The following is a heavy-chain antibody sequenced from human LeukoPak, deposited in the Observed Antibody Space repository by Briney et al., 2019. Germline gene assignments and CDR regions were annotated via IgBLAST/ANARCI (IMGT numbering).Heavy chain of an antibody. J-gene: IGHJ4*02. CDR1: GCSISSYY. V-gene: IGHV4-59*01. CDR3: ARDLANDY. Sequence: PSETLSLTCTVSGCSISSYYWSWIRQPPGKGLEWIGYIYYSGSTNYNPSLKSRVTISVDTSKNQFSLKLSSVTAADTAVYYCARDLANDYWGQGTLVTVSS. CDR2: IYYSGST.